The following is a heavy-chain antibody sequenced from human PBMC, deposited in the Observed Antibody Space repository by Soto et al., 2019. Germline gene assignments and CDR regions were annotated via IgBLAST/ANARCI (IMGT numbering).Heavy chain of an antibody. CDR3: AIHAFGSGFYYGMGV. V-gene: IGHV4-59*08. CDR2: IYYTGST. Sequence: QVQLQESGPGLVKPSETLSLTCTVSGDSITSYYWSWIRQPPGKGLEWLGYIYYTGSTTYNPSLKSRVTISLDTSKNQFSLKLNSVTAADTAVYYCAIHAFGSGFYYGMGVWGQGTTVTVSS. J-gene: IGHJ6*02. D-gene: IGHD3-10*01. CDR1: GDSITSYY.